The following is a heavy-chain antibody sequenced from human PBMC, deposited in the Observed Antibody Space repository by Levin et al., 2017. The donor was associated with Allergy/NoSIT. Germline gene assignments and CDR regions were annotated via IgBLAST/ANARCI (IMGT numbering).Heavy chain of an antibody. CDR3: ARGGGGCSSTSCLYYYYGMDV. Sequence: GGSLRLSCAASGFTFSNYWMQWVRQAPGKGLVWVSRIKTDGSETTYADTVKGRLTIPRDNANNTLYLQMNSLRDEDTAVYYGARGGGGCSSTSCLYYYYGMDVWGQGTTVTVSS. D-gene: IGHD2-2*01. CDR2: IKTDGSET. V-gene: IGHV3-74*01. J-gene: IGHJ6*02. CDR1: GFTFSNYW.